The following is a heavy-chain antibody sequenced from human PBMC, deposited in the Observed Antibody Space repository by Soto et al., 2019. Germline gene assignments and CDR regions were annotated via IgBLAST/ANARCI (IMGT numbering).Heavy chain of an antibody. CDR3: AKDLVDIVVVPAAIRYYYYYYGMDV. CDR2: ISYDGSNK. CDR1: GFTFSSYG. D-gene: IGHD2-2*01. Sequence: PGGSLRLSCAASGFTFSSYGMHWVRQAPGKGLEWVAVISYDGSNKYYADSVKGRFTISRDNSKNTLYLQMNSLRAEDTAVYYCAKDLVDIVVVPAAIRYYYYYYGMDVWGQGTTVTVSS. J-gene: IGHJ6*02. V-gene: IGHV3-30*18.